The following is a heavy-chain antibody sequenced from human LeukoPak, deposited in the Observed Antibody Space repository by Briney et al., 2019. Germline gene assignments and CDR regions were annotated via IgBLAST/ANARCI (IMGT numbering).Heavy chain of an antibody. CDR3: ARASYYYDSSGYPGYYFDY. Sequence: EASVKVSCKASGYTFTDYYMHWVRQAPGQGLGWMGWINPNSGGTNYAQKFQGRVTMTRDTSISTAYMELSRLRSDDTAVYYCARASYYYDSSGYPGYYFDYWGQGTLVTVSS. CDR2: INPNSGGT. CDR1: GYTFTDYY. V-gene: IGHV1-2*02. D-gene: IGHD3-22*01. J-gene: IGHJ4*02.